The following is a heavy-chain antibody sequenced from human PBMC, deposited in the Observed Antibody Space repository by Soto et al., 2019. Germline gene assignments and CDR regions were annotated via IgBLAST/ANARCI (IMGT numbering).Heavy chain of an antibody. CDR3: ARSPRAYESFDL. J-gene: IGHJ3*01. CDR1: GFTFSSYW. Sequence: EVQLVESGGGLVQHGGSLTLSCTASGFTFSSYWMNWVRQAPGNGLGWVANIQQDGSDENYVDSVTCRFTIFRDNAKNSLYLQMNSLRAEDTAVYFYARSPRAYESFDLWGQGTIVTVSS. V-gene: IGHV3-7*03. D-gene: IGHD3-22*01. CDR2: IQQDGSDE.